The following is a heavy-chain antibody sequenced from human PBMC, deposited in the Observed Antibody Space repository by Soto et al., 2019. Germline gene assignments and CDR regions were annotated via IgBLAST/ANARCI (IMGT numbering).Heavy chain of an antibody. J-gene: IGHJ6*02. CDR1: GGTFRTYA. D-gene: IGHD6-19*01. Sequence: QVQLLQSGAEVKKPGSSVRVSCEASGGTFRTYAISWVRQAPVQGLEWMGGIIPIFGTVNYAQKFQGIVTITDDESTTTVYMDLRSLRSEDTAVYYCAKGAVAGTPTSYYYYGMDVWGQGTTVTVSS. CDR2: IIPIFGTV. CDR3: AKGAVAGTPTSYYYYGMDV. V-gene: IGHV1-69*12.